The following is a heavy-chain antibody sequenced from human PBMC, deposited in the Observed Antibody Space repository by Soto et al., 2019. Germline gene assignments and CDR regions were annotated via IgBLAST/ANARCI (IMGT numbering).Heavy chain of an antibody. Sequence: GGSLRLSCAASGFTFSSYGMHWVRQAPGRGLEWLAFISYDGRNEYYAESEKGRFTISRDNSKNTLYLQMDSLRPEDTAVYYCAKSIAVSAGWFDPWGQGALVTVSS. D-gene: IGHD6-19*01. V-gene: IGHV3-30*18. CDR2: ISYDGRNE. J-gene: IGHJ5*02. CDR1: GFTFSSYG. CDR3: AKSIAVSAGWFDP.